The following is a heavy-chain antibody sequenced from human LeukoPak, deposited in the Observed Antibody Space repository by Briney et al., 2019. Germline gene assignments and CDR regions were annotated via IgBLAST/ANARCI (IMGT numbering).Heavy chain of an antibody. CDR1: GDSISSGSNY. J-gene: IGHJ4*02. Sequence: SETLSLTCTVSGDSISSGSNYWAWIRQPPGKGLEWIGSIFYSGSTYYNPSLKSRVTIFVDAPKNQFSLKLSSVTAADTAVYYCARQIYGSGKADYWGQGTLVTVPS. CDR2: IFYSGST. D-gene: IGHD3-10*01. V-gene: IGHV4-39*01. CDR3: ARQIYGSGKADY.